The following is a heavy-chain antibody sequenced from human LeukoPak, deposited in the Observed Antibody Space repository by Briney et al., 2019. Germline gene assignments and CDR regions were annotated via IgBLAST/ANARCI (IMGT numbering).Heavy chain of an antibody. Sequence: GGSLRLSCAASGFTFSSYSMNWVRQAPGKGLEWVSSISSSSSYIYYADSVKGRFTISRDNAKNSLYLQMNSLRAEDTAVYYCARSAFERSSWFRYWGQGTLVTVSS. CDR1: GFTFSSYS. CDR2: ISSSSSYI. D-gene: IGHD6-13*01. V-gene: IGHV3-21*01. CDR3: ARSAFERSSWFRY. J-gene: IGHJ4*02.